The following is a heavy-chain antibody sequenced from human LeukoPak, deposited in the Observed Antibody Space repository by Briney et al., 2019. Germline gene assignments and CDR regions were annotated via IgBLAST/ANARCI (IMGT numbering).Heavy chain of an antibody. CDR3: AREASGWFDP. J-gene: IGHJ5*02. V-gene: IGHV1-2*02. CDR1: GYTFTDYY. D-gene: IGHD3-10*01. CDR2: INPYSGAT. Sequence: GASVKVSCRASGYTFTDYYMHWVRQAPGQGLEWMGWINPYSGATNYAQKFQGRVTMTRDTSINTAYMDLSRLGSDDTVLYYCAREASGWFDPWGQGTLVTVSS.